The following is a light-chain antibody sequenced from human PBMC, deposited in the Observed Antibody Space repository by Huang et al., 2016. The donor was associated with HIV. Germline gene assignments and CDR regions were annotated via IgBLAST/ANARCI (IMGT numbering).Light chain of an antibody. J-gene: IGKJ1*01. CDR3: MQSLQPPWT. Sequence: TQSPPFLSVSPGEPASISCKSSQSLLHSDESNYLAWYLQRPGQSPQLVIYLATNRAPGVPARFSGRGSGTDFKLKISRVESEDVGIYYCMQSLQPPWTFGQGTKVEMK. CDR1: QSLLHSDESNY. V-gene: IGKV2-28*01. CDR2: LAT.